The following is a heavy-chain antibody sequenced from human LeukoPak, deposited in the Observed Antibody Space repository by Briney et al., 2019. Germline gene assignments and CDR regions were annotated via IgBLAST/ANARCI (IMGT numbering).Heavy chain of an antibody. CDR2: ISWNSGSI. CDR3: AREDYYDSSGYYGY. Sequence: PGGSLRLSCAASGFTFDDYAMHWVRQAPGKGLEWVSGISWNSGSIGYADSVKGRFTISRDNAKNSLYLQMNSLRAEDTAVYYCAREDYYDSSGYYGYWGQGTLVTVSS. J-gene: IGHJ4*02. D-gene: IGHD3-22*01. V-gene: IGHV3-9*01. CDR1: GFTFDDYA.